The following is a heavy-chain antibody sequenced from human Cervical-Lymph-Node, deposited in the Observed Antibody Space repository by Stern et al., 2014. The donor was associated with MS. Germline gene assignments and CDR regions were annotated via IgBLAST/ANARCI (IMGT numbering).Heavy chain of an antibody. CDR1: GGSISSGGYY. CDR2: IFNSGSA. V-gene: IGHV4-31*03. J-gene: IGHJ4*02. D-gene: IGHD6-6*01. CDR3: ARAPYSSSLDY. Sequence: QLQLQESGPRLVKPSQTLSLTCTVSGGSISSGGYYWSWVRQRPGKGLEWIGYIFNSGSAHYNPSLKSRLTMSVDPSKNQFSLKLTSVTAADTAVYYCARAPYSSSLDYWGQGTLVSVSS.